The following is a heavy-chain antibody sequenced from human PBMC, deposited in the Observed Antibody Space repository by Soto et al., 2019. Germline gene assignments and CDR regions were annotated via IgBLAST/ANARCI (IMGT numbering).Heavy chain of an antibody. CDR3: ARSDDKDILTGCYN. D-gene: IGHD3-9*01. Sequence: DVQLLESGGGLIQPGGSLRLSCAASGFSFNNYAMAWVRQAPGKALEWVSSIGHSGYSINYGDSVKGRFTISRDNSNNLLFLEMTGLRAEDTAVYYCARSDDKDILTGCYNWGQGALVTVSS. V-gene: IGHV3-23*01. J-gene: IGHJ4*02. CDR2: IGHSGYSI. CDR1: GFSFNNYA.